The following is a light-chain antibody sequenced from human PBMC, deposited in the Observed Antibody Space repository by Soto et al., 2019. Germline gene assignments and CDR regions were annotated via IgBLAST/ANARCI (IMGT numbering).Light chain of an antibody. CDR1: QSVRSSY. V-gene: IGKV3-20*01. Sequence: EIVLTQSPGTLSLSPGERATLSCRASQSVRSSYLAWYQQKPGQAPRLLMYDAPNRATGIPDRFSGSGSGTDFPLTISRLEPEDFAVYYCQQFGSSPPTFGQGTKVEIK. CDR2: DAP. CDR3: QQFGSSPPT. J-gene: IGKJ1*01.